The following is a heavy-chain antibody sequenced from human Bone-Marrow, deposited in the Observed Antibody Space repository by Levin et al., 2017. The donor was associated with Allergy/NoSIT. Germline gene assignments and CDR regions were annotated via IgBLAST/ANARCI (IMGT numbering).Heavy chain of an antibody. D-gene: IGHD3-10*02. J-gene: IGHJ6*04. Sequence: PGGSLRLSCAASGFRFSDYHMSWIRQAPGTGLEWVSYISSSGSTIYYADSVKGRFTISRDNAKNSLYLHMNSLRAEDTAVYYWASYRFCYVWGTDVWGKGTTVTVSS. CDR1: GFRFSDYH. CDR2: ISSSGSTI. CDR3: ASYRFCYVWGTDV. V-gene: IGHV3-11*01.